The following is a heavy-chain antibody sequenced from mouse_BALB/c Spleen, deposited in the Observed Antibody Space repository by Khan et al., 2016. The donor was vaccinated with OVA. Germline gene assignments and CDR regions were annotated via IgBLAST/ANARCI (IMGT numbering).Heavy chain of an antibody. Sequence: EVQLVESGPDLVKPSQSLSLTCTVTGYSITSGYSWYWIRQFPGNKLEWMGYIHYSGSTNYNPSLKSRISITRDTSKNQFFLQLNSVTTEDTATYYCASSGTTVVDCRYFDVWGAGTTVTVSS. CDR1: GYSITSGYS. CDR2: IHYSGST. D-gene: IGHD1-1*01. J-gene: IGHJ1*01. CDR3: ASSGTTVVDCRYFDV. V-gene: IGHV3-1*02.